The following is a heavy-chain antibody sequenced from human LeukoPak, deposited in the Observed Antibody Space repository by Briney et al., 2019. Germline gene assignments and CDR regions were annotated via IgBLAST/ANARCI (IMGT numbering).Heavy chain of an antibody. CDR1: GFTFSSYA. Sequence: GGSLRLSCAASGFTFSSYAMSWVRQAPGKGLEWVSYISSSSSTIYYADSVKGRFTISRDNAKNSLYLQMNSLRAEDTAVYYCARDPLSSGRHYYFDYWGQGTLVTVSS. J-gene: IGHJ4*02. CDR3: ARDPLSSGRHYYFDY. V-gene: IGHV3-48*01. CDR2: ISSSSSTI. D-gene: IGHD3-10*01.